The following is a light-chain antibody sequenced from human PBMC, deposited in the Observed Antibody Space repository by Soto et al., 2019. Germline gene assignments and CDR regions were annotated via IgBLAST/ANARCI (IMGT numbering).Light chain of an antibody. CDR2: GAT. CDR3: QSFDSGLSGAL. Sequence: QAVVTQPPSVSGAPGQRVTISCTGSSSNIGAGYDVHWYQQHPGTAPRLLIYGATHRPSGVPERFSGSRSGSSASLTITGLQTEDESFYHCQSFDSGLSGALLGGGTKVTVL. CDR1: SSNIGAGYD. J-gene: IGLJ2*01. V-gene: IGLV1-40*01.